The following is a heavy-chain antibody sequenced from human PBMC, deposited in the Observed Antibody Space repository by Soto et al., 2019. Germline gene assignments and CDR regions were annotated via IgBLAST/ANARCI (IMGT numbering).Heavy chain of an antibody. CDR3: ARDALSGSYRKYNWFDP. D-gene: IGHD1-26*01. CDR1: GYTFTSYG. CDR2: ISAYSGNT. V-gene: IGHV1-18*01. J-gene: IGHJ5*02. Sequence: QVQLVQSGAEVKKPGASVKVSCKASGYTFTSYGISWVRQAPGQGLEWMGWISAYSGNTNYAQKLQGRVTMTTDTSTSTAYMELRSLRSDDTAVYYCARDALSGSYRKYNWFDPWGQGTLVTVSS.